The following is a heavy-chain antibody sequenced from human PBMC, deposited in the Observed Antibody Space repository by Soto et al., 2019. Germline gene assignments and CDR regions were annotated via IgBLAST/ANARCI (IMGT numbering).Heavy chain of an antibody. CDR2: ISWDGEST. V-gene: IGHV3-43D*04. J-gene: IGHJ4*02. D-gene: IGHD5-12*01. CDR1: GYAFEDYA. CDR3: AKVGQLDITTGHAYFDH. Sequence: GGSLRLSCAPSGYAFEDYAMHWVRQVPGKGLEWVSLISWDGESTYYADPVKGRFTVSRDNSEKSLYLQMNSVRVDDTALYYCAKVGQLDITTGHAYFDHWGQGTLVTVSS.